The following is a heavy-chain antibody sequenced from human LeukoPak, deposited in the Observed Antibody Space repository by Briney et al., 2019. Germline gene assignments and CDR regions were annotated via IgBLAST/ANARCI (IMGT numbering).Heavy chain of an antibody. D-gene: IGHD3-9*01. CDR1: GFTFSSYA. CDR3: ASRSILSGYFDY. V-gene: IGHV3-23*01. CDR2: ISGSGGST. Sequence: GGSLRLSCAASGFTFSSYAMSWVRQAPGKGLEWVSAISGSGGSTYYADSVKGRFTISRDNSKNTLYLQMNSLRAEDTAVYYCASRSILSGYFDYWGQATLVTDSS. J-gene: IGHJ4*02.